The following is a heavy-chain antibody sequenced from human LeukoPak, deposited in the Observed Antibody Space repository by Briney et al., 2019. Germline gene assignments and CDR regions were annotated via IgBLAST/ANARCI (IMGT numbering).Heavy chain of an antibody. CDR1: GLTFDIYA. J-gene: IGHJ4*02. CDR2: TSGSGYNT. V-gene: IGHV3-23*01. CDR3: AKATYSSGFNLYFDY. Sequence: GGSLRLSCAASGLTFDIYAMSWVRQAPGKGLECVSTTSGSGYNTYYADSVKGRFTISRDSSKNTLFLQMNSLRAEDTAVYYCAKATYSSGFNLYFDYWGQGTLVTVSS. D-gene: IGHD6-25*01.